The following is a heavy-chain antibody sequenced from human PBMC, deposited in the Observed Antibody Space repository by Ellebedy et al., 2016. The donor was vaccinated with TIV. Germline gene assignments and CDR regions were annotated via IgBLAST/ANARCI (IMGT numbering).Heavy chain of an antibody. D-gene: IGHD2-2*01. CDR2: IIPIFGTA. CDR3: ARGHSDIVVVPAAMRGISVWFDP. J-gene: IGHJ5*02. CDR1: GGTFSSYA. Sequence: SVKVSXXASGGTFSSYAISWVRQAPGQGLEWMGGIIPIFGTANYAQKFQGRVTITADESTSTAYMELSSLRSKDTAVYYCARGHSDIVVVPAAMRGISVWFDPWGQGTLVTVSS. V-gene: IGHV1-69*13.